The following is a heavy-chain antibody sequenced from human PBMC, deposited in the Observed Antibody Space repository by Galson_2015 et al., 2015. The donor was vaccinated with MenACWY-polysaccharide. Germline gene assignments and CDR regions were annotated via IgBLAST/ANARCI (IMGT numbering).Heavy chain of an antibody. CDR3: AGIPATETSYGWFDP. J-gene: IGHJ5*02. D-gene: IGHD4-17*01. V-gene: IGHV4-31*11. CDR2: MYYTGRS. Sequence: TLSLACAVSGASLSSGSHYWRWCRQFPGKNLERIAYMYYTGRSNYNPSLRSRVTISLDMSKNQFSLNLSSVTAADTAVYFCAGIPATETSYGWFDPWGQGTQVTVSS. CDR1: GASLSSGSHY.